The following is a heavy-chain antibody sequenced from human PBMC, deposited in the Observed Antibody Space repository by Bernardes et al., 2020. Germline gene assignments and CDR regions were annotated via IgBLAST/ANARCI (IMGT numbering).Heavy chain of an antibody. CDR3: ARDAPHYDILSAPDC. CDR1: GFVLSLYS. D-gene: IGHD3-9*01. J-gene: IGHJ4*02. Sequence: GGSLRLSCTASGFVLSLYSMNWVRQAPGKGLEWISYISSSGDTIYYADSVKGRFTTSRDNADNSLYLQMNSLRAEDTAVYYCARDAPHYDILSAPDCWGQGTLVTVSS. V-gene: IGHV3-48*01. CDR2: ISSSGDTI.